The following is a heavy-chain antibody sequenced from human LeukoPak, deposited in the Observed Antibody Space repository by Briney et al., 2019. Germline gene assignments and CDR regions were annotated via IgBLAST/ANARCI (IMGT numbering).Heavy chain of an antibody. Sequence: SQTLSLTCAVPGGSISSGGYYWSWIRQPPGKGLEWIGYIYHSGSTYYNPSLKSRVTISVDRSKNQFSLNLSSVTAADTAVYYCARHVVAVAGTVDYWGQGTLVTVSS. CDR3: ARHVVAVAGTVDY. CDR1: GGSISSGGYY. CDR2: IYHSGST. D-gene: IGHD6-19*01. V-gene: IGHV4-30-2*01. J-gene: IGHJ4*02.